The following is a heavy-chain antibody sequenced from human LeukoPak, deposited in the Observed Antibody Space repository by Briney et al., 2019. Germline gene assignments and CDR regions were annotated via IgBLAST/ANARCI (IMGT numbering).Heavy chain of an antibody. Sequence: ASVKVSCKASGGTFSSYAISWVRQAPGQGLEWVGWINPNSGGTNYAQKFQGRVTMTGDTSLTTTYMELSSLTYDDTAVYYCARDGLAVLIEFDLWGQGTLVTVSS. CDR3: ARDGLAVLIEFDL. D-gene: IGHD2-15*01. V-gene: IGHV1-2*02. J-gene: IGHJ5*02. CDR1: GGTFSSYA. CDR2: INPNSGGT.